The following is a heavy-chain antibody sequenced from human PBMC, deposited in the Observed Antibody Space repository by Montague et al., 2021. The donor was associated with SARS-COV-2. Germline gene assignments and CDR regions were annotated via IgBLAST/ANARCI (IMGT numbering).Heavy chain of an antibody. V-gene: IGHV4-59*01. CDR1: GGSISRYY. Sequence: SETLSLTCTVSGGSISRYYWNWIRQSPGKGLEWIGYIYYTGSTSYNPSLNSRVSISVDTSNNQFSLRLSSVTAAATAVYYCARMIVQHAGMDVWGQGTRSPSP. CDR2: IYYTGST. J-gene: IGHJ6*02. CDR3: ARMIVQHAGMDV. D-gene: IGHD3-22*01.